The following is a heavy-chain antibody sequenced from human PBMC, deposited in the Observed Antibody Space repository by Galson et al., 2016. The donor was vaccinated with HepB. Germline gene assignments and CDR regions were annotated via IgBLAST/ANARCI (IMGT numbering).Heavy chain of an antibody. J-gene: IGHJ3*02. D-gene: IGHD3-16*01. CDR1: GGTFSTYG. CDR3: ARGSAYTSDDAFNI. V-gene: IGHV1-69*13. CDR2: IMPILRTT. Sequence: SVKVSCKASGGTFSTYGFSWVRQAPGQGLEWMGGIMPILRTTNYAQKFQDRVTITADDSTSTAYMVLSSLTSDDTVVYYCARGSAYTSDDAFNIWGQGTMVTVSS.